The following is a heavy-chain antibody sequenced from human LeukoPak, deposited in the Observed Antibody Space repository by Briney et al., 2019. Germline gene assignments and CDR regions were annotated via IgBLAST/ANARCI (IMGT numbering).Heavy chain of an antibody. D-gene: IGHD3-3*01. Sequence: SETLSLTCTVSGGSISSHYWSWIRQPPGKGLEWIRYIYYSGSTNYNPSLKSRVTISVDTSKNQFSLKLSSVTAADTAVYYCARGYEYYDFWSGYYGGYYYYYMDVWGKGTTVTVSS. V-gene: IGHV4-59*11. CDR2: IYYSGST. J-gene: IGHJ6*03. CDR3: ARGYEYYDFWSGYYGGYYYYYMDV. CDR1: GGSISSHY.